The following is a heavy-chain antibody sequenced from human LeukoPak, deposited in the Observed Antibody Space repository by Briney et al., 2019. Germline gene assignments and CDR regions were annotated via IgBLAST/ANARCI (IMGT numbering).Heavy chain of an antibody. CDR1: GDSISNYY. CDR2: IYYSGST. J-gene: IGHJ4*01. D-gene: IGHD6-13*01. Sequence: SETLSLTCTVSGDSISNYYWSWLRQPPGKGLEWIGYIYYSGSTNYNPSLKSRVTISVDTSKNQFSLKLSSVTAADTAVYYCAREVVAAPGTVDYWGQGTLVTVSS. V-gene: IGHV4-59*01. CDR3: AREVVAAPGTVDY.